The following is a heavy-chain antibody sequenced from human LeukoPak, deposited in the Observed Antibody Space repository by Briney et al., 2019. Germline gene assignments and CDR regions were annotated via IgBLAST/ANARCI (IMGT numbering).Heavy chain of an antibody. Sequence: SGTLSLTCTVSGGSVSSGSYYWSWIRQPPGKGLEWIGYIYNSGSANYNPSLKSRVTISVDTSKNQFSLKLSSVTAADTAVYYCARGARGYSYGWGQGTLVTVSS. CDR1: GGSVSSGSYY. CDR3: ARGARGYSYG. CDR2: IYNSGSA. D-gene: IGHD5-18*01. V-gene: IGHV4-61*01. J-gene: IGHJ4*02.